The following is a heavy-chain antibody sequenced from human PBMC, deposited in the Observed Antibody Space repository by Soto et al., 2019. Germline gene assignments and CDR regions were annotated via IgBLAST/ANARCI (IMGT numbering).Heavy chain of an antibody. Sequence: GESLKISCKASGYIFTTYWIAWVRQMPGKGLEWMGIIYPDDSDTRYSPSFQGQVTISADKSIDNAYLQWSSLKASDTAMYYCARQGRYNYASPNDYWGQGTLVTVS. V-gene: IGHV5-51*01. CDR1: GYIFTTYW. CDR3: ARQGRYNYASPNDY. J-gene: IGHJ4*02. CDR2: IYPDDSDT. D-gene: IGHD5-18*01.